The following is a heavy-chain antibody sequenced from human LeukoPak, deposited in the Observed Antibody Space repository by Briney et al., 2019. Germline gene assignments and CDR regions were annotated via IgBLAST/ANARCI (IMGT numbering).Heavy chain of an antibody. CDR2: IWSDGSNK. CDR1: GFTFSGYG. V-gene: IGHV3-33*01. Sequence: PGKSLRLSCATSGFTFSGYGMHWVRQAPGKGLEWVTVIWSDGSNKYYADSVKGRFTISRDNSKNTLYLQMNNLRAEDTAVYYCARGYYAGRGHHFEYWGQGTLVTVSS. CDR3: ARGYYAGRGHHFEY. D-gene: IGHD3-22*01. J-gene: IGHJ4*02.